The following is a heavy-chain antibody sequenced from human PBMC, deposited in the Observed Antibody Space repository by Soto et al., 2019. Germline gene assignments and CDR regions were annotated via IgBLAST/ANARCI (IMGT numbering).Heavy chain of an antibody. CDR1: GCTFTRYS. J-gene: IGHJ4*02. D-gene: IGHD6-25*01. Sequence: PRESXRLSCSASGCTFTRYSINWFRHAPGKGLELVSSISSTTNYIYYGDSMKGRFTISRENAKNSLYLEMNSLRAEDTAVYYCARESAAIESKFDYWGQGTLVTVSS. CDR2: ISSTTNYI. CDR3: ARESAAIESKFDY. V-gene: IGHV3-21*06.